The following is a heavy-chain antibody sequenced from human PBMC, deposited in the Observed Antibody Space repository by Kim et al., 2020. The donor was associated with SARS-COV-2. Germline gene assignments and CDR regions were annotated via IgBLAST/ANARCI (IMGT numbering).Heavy chain of an antibody. D-gene: IGHD3-22*01. CDR1: GFSFSNYA. CDR3: AKSLSSTDDSDWYFDF. V-gene: IGHV3-23*01. J-gene: IGHJ2*01. Sequence: GGSLRLSCAASGFSFSNYAMTWVRQAPGKGLEWVSSIRVSTYRSHYADSVKGRFTVSRDNSRNTVYLQMNSLRAEDTAVYYCAKSLSSTDDSDWYFDFWG. CDR2: IRVSTYRS.